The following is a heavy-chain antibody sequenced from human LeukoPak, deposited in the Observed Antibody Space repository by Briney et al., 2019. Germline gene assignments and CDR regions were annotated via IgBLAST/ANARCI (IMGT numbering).Heavy chain of an antibody. J-gene: IGHJ4*02. Sequence: GVSLRLSCAASGFTSSSYWMSWVRQAPGKGLEWVANIKQDGSEKYYVDSVKGRFTISRDNAKNSLYLQMNSLRAEDTAVYYCARNRGSSGWYEFDYWGQGTLVTVSS. CDR3: ARNRGSSGWYEFDY. V-gene: IGHV3-7*01. D-gene: IGHD6-19*01. CDR1: GFTSSSYW. CDR2: IKQDGSEK.